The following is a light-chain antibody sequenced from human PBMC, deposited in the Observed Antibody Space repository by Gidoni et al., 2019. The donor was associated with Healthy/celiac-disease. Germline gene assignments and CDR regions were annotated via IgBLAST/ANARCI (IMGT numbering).Light chain of an antibody. CDR1: QGISSY. Sequence: AIRMTQSPSSFSASTGDRVTIPCRAIQGISSYLARYQQKPGKAPKLLIYAASTLQSGVPSSFSGSGSGTDFTLTISCLQSEDFATYYCQQYYSYPLTFGQGTKVEIK. CDR3: QQYYSYPLT. CDR2: AAS. J-gene: IGKJ1*01. V-gene: IGKV1-8*01.